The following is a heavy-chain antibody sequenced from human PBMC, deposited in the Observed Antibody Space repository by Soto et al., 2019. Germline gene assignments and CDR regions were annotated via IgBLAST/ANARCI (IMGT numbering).Heavy chain of an antibody. CDR1: GYTFTSYG. Sequence: ASVKVSCKASGYTFTSYGISWVRQAPGQGLEWMGWISAYNGNTNYAQKLQGRVTMTTDTSTSTAYMELRSLRSDDTAVYYCARGGNYDFWSGYFDFDYWGQGTLVTVSS. CDR2: ISAYNGNT. CDR3: ARGGNYDFWSGYFDFDY. D-gene: IGHD3-3*01. J-gene: IGHJ4*02. V-gene: IGHV1-18*01.